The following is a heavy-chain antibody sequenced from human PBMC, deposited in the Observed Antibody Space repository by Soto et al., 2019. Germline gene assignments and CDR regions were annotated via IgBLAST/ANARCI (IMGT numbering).Heavy chain of an antibody. CDR2: INPSGGST. CDR3: ARAGIAVAGPPYYYYGMDV. J-gene: IGHJ6*01. CDR1: GYTFTSHW. Sequence: ASVKVSCKASGYTFTSHWMHWVRQVPGQGLEWMGIINPSGGSTSYAQKFQGRVTMTRDTSTSTVYMELSSLRSEDTAVYYCARAGIAVAGPPYYYYGMDVWG. V-gene: IGHV1-46*01. D-gene: IGHD6-19*01.